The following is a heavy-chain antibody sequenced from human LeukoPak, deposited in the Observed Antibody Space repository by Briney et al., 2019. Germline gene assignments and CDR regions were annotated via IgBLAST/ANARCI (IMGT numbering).Heavy chain of an antibody. CDR3: ASRGSGSYSAFDI. CDR1: GYSFTSYW. D-gene: IGHD3-10*01. Sequence: GESLKISCKGSGYSFTSYWISWVRQMPGKGLEWMGRIDPSDSYTNYSPSFQGHVTISADKSISTAYLQWSSLKASDTAMYYCASRGSGSYSAFDIWGQGTMVTVSS. J-gene: IGHJ3*02. CDR2: IDPSDSYT. V-gene: IGHV5-10-1*01.